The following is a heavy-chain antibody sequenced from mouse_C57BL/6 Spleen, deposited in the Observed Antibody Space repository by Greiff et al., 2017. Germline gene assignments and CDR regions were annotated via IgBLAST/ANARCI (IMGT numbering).Heavy chain of an antibody. J-gene: IGHJ1*03. CDR1: GYTFTSYW. D-gene: IGHD1-1*01. Sequence: QVQLQQPGAELVRPGSSVKLSCKASGYTFTSYWMDWVKQRPGQGLEWIGNIYPSDSETHYNQKFKDKATLTVDKSSSTAYMQLSSLTSEDSAVYYCARDYYGSSYVGWYFDVWGTGTTVTVSS. V-gene: IGHV1-61*01. CDR2: IYPSDSET. CDR3: ARDYYGSSYVGWYFDV.